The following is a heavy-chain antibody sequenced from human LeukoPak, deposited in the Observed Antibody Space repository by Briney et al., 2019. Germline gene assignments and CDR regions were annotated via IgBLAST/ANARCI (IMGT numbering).Heavy chain of an antibody. CDR2: ISYDGNKK. J-gene: IGHJ4*02. CDR3: AKEYTNSADYYDH. Sequence: GRSLRLSCAASGFIFSSHGIHWVRQAPGKGLEWVAVISYDGNKKYYADSVRGRFTISRDNSKNTVILQMNSLRHEDTAVYHCAKEYTNSADYYDHWGLGTQVTVSS. CDR1: GFIFSSHG. V-gene: IGHV3-30*18. D-gene: IGHD4-11*01.